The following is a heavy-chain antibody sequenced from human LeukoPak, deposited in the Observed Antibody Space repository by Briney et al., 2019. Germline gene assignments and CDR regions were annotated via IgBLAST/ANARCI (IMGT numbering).Heavy chain of an antibody. CDR3: ARDLNYYGSGSYPWFDP. V-gene: IGHV3-30*03. CDR1: GFTFSSYS. J-gene: IGHJ5*02. D-gene: IGHD3-10*01. Sequence: PGGSLRLSCAASGFTFSSYSMNWVRQAPGKGLEWVAVISYDGSNKYYADSVKGRFTISRDNSKNTLYLQMNSLRAEDTAVYYCARDLNYYGSGSYPWFDPWGQGTLVTVSS. CDR2: ISYDGSNK.